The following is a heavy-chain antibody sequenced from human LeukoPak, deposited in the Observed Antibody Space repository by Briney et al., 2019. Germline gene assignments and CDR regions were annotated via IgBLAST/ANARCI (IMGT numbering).Heavy chain of an antibody. CDR3: ARIIYDFWSGYIDS. J-gene: IGHJ4*02. CDR1: SGSLSDY. V-gene: IGHV4-34*01. D-gene: IGHD3-3*01. Sequence: PETLSLTCAVYSGSLSDYWTWIRQPPGKGLEWIGEINNNGKTNYNPSLKSRVTLSLDTSKNHFSLKLSSVTAADTALYYCARIIYDFWSGYIDSWGQGTMVTVSS. CDR2: INNNGKT.